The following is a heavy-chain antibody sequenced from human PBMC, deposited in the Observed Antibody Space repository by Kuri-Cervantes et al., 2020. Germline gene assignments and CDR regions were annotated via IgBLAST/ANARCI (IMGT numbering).Heavy chain of an antibody. CDR1: GFTFDDYA. CDR2: ISGSGRTT. J-gene: IGHJ4*02. CDR3: AKDRQGNGIVTLFDD. V-gene: IGHV3-23*01. Sequence: GESLKISCAASGFTFDDYAMHWVRQAPGQGLEWVSGISGSGRTTHYADSVRGRFTISRDDSKNTLYLQMDSLRAEDTAVYYCAKDRQGNGIVTLFDDWGQGTLVTVSS. D-gene: IGHD1-1*01.